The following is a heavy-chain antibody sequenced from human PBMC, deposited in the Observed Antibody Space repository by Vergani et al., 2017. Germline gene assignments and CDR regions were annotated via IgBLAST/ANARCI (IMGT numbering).Heavy chain of an antibody. CDR1: GYTFTSYD. CDR3: ARDMAYYDILTGSDAFDI. CDR2: INTNTGNP. Sequence: QVQQVQSGAEVKKPGASVKVSCKTSGYTFTSYDINWVRQAPGQGLEWMGWINTNTGNPTYAQGFTGRFVFSLDTSVSTAYLQISSLKAEDTAVYYCARDMAYYDILTGSDAFDIWGQGTMVTVSS. J-gene: IGHJ3*02. D-gene: IGHD3-9*01. V-gene: IGHV7-4-1*02.